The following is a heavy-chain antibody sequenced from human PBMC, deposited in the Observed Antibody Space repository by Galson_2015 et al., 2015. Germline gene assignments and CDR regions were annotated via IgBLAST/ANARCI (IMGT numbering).Heavy chain of an antibody. CDR3: AKDWGICVGVCYSYYWDY. Sequence: SLRLSCAASGFTFSSYGMHWVRQAPGKGLEWVAVISYDGSNQHYEDSVKGRFTISRDNSKKTLYLQMNSLRPEDTAMYYCAKDWGICVGVCYSYYWDYWGQGNLVAVSS. D-gene: IGHD2-21*02. J-gene: IGHJ4*02. V-gene: IGHV3-30*18. CDR2: ISYDGSNQ. CDR1: GFTFSSYG.